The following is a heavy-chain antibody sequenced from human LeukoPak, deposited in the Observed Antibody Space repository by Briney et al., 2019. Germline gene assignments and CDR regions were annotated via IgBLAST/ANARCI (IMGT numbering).Heavy chain of an antibody. J-gene: IGHJ4*02. CDR2: IYYSGST. CDR3: ARRPDSSGVPFDY. CDR1: GGSISSYY. Sequence: SETLSLTCTVSGGSISSYYWSWIRQPPGKGLEWIGYIYYSGSTYYNPSLKSRVTISVGTSKNQFSLKLSSVTAADTAVYYCARRPDSSGVPFDYWGQGTLVTVSS. V-gene: IGHV4-59*12. D-gene: IGHD3-22*01.